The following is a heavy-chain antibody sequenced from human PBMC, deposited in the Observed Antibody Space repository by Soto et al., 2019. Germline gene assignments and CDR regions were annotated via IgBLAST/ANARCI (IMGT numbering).Heavy chain of an antibody. D-gene: IGHD2-2*01. V-gene: IGHV1-69*06. Sequence: QVQLVQSGAEVKKPGSSVKVSCTASGGTFSSYAISWVRQAPGQGLEWMGGIIPIFGTANYAQKFQGRVTIPADKSTSTAYMLLSGLRSEDTAVYYCARPLGYCSSTSCHNRSYYYYGMDFWVQGTTVTVSS. CDR2: IIPIFGTA. CDR1: GGTFSSYA. CDR3: ARPLGYCSSTSCHNRSYYYYGMDF. J-gene: IGHJ6*02.